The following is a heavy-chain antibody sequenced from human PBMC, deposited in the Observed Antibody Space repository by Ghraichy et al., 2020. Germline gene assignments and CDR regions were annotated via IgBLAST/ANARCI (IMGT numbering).Heavy chain of an antibody. D-gene: IGHD2-21*02. CDR1: GFTFSSYA. J-gene: IGHJ4*02. CDR2: ISGSGGST. CDR3: AKVAYCGGDCYSVEYYFDY. Sequence: GGSLRLSCAASGFTFSSYAMSWVRQAPGKGLEWVSAISGSGGSTYYADSVKGRFTISRDNSKNTLYLQMNSLRAEDTAVYYCAKVAYCGGDCYSVEYYFDYWSQGTLVTVSS. V-gene: IGHV3-23*01.